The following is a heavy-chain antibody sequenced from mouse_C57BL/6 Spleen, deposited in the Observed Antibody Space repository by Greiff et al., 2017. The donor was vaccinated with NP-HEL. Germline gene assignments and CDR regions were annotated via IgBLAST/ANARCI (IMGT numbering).Heavy chain of an antibody. CDR3: ASSGGTNYFDY. D-gene: IGHD3-1*01. Sequence: QVQLQQSGAELVKPGASVKISCKASGYAFSSYWMNWVKQRPGKGLEWIGQLYPGDGDTNYNGKFKGKATLTADKSSSTAYMQLSSLTSEDSAVYFCASSGGTNYFDYWGQGTTLTVSS. V-gene: IGHV1-80*01. CDR1: GYAFSSYW. J-gene: IGHJ2*01. CDR2: LYPGDGDT.